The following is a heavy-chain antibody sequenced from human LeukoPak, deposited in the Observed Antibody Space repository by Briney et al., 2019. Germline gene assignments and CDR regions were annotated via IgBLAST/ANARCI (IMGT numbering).Heavy chain of an antibody. J-gene: IGHJ6*03. CDR2: ISYDGSNK. CDR1: GFTFSSYA. V-gene: IGHV3-30*04. Sequence: GGSLRLSCAASGFTFSSYAMHWVRQAPGKGLEWVAVISYDGSNKYYADSVKGRFTISRDNAKNSLYLQMNSLRAEDTAVYYCAREGGVRYFDWSPAYYYMDVWGKGTTVTISS. CDR3: AREGGVRYFDWSPAYYYMDV. D-gene: IGHD3-9*01.